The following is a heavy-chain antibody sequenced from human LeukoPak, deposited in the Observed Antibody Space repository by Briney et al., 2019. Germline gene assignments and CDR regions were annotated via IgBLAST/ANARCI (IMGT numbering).Heavy chain of an antibody. CDR3: ARSSRELGGYAPWELMPPLDY. D-gene: IGHD1-7*01. J-gene: IGHJ4*02. V-gene: IGHV3-48*01. CDR1: GFTFSSYR. CDR2: ISSSSSTI. Sequence: GWSLRLSCAASGFTFSSYRMKWVRQALGKGLEWVSYISSSSSTIYYADSVKGRFTISRDNAKNSLYLQMNSLRAEDTAVYYCARSSRELGGYAPWELMPPLDYWGQGTLVTVSS.